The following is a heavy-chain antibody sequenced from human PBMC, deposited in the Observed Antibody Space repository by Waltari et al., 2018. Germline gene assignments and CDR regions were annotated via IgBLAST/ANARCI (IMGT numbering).Heavy chain of an antibody. CDR2: MNPNRGNT. D-gene: IGHD3-22*01. CDR3: ARRSDSSGYWDYFDY. V-gene: IGHV1-8*03. CDR1: GYIFTSYD. Sequence: QVQLVQSGAEVKKPGASVKVSCKASGYIFTSYDINWVRQATGQGLEWMGWMNPNRGNTGYAQKFQGRVTITRNTSISTAYMELSSLRSEDTAVYYCARRSDSSGYWDYFDYWGQGTLVTVSS. J-gene: IGHJ4*02.